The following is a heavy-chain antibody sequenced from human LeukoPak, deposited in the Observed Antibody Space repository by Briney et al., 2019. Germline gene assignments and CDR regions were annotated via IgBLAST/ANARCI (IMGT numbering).Heavy chain of an antibody. J-gene: IGHJ3*02. CDR1: GFTFSSYW. CDR3: AGVRFLDDAFDI. Sequence: GGSLRLSCAASGFTFSSYWMHWVRQAPGKGLVWVSRINSDGSSTSYADSVKGRFTISRDNAKNTLYLQMNSLRAEDTAVYYCAGVRFLDDAFDIWGQGTMVTVSS. D-gene: IGHD3-3*01. CDR2: INSDGSST. V-gene: IGHV3-74*01.